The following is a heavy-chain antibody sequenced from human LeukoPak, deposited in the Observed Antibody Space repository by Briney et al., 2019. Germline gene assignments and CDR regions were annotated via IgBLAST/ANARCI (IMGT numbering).Heavy chain of an antibody. CDR2: ISYDGSNK. D-gene: IGHD6-19*01. CDR1: GFTFSSFA. V-gene: IGHV3-30-3*01. CDR3: ARDLIAVAAPSY. Sequence: PGGSLRLSCAASGFTFSSFAMHWGRPAPGQGLEWVAFISYDGSNKYYADSVKGRFTISRDNSKNTLYLQMNSLRAEDTAVYYCARDLIAVAAPSYWGQGTLVTVSS. J-gene: IGHJ4*02.